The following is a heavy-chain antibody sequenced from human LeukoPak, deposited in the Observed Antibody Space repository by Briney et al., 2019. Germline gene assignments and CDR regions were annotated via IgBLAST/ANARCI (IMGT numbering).Heavy chain of an antibody. CDR3: ARDSADYYFWSGPDY. J-gene: IGHJ4*02. CDR2: INPNSGGT. D-gene: IGHD3-3*01. CDR1: GYTFTGYY. Sequence: ASVKVSCKASGYTFTGYYMHWVRQAPGQGLEWMGWINPNSGGTNYAQKFQGRVTMTRDTSISTAYMELSRLRSDDTAVYYCARDSADYYFWSGPDYWGQGTLVTVSS. V-gene: IGHV1-2*02.